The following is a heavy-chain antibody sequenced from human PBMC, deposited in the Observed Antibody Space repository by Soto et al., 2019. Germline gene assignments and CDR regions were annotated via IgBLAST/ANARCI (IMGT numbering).Heavy chain of an antibody. Sequence: GGSLRLSCAASGFTFSDYYMSWIRQAPGKGLEWVSCISSSSSYTKYADSVKGRFTISRDNAKNSLYLQMNSLRAEDTAVYYCARSHYYDTSGPWGQGPLVTVPS. D-gene: IGHD3-22*01. J-gene: IGHJ5*02. CDR2: ISSSSSYT. V-gene: IGHV3-11*03. CDR3: ARSHYYDTSGP. CDR1: GFTFSDYY.